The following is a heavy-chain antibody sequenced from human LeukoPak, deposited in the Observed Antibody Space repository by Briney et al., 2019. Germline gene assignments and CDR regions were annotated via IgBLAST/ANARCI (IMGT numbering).Heavy chain of an antibody. CDR1: GYTFTNYY. CDR3: ARDVASSGYYWD. V-gene: IGHV1-46*01. D-gene: IGHD3-22*01. CDR2: INPSGGST. J-gene: IGHJ4*02. Sequence: ASVKVSCKTSGYTFTNYYMHWVRQAPGQGLEWMGTINPSGGSTSYAQKFQGRVTMTRDTSTSTVYMELSSLRSEDTAVYYCARDVASSGYYWDWGQGTLVTVSS.